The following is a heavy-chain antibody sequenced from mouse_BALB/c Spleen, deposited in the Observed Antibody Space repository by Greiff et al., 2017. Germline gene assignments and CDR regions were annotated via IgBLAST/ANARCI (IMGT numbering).Heavy chain of an antibody. D-gene: IGHD1-1*02. J-gene: IGHJ4*01. CDR1: GFTFSSYA. Sequence: EVMLVESGGGLVKPGGSLKLSCAASGFTFSSYAMSWVRQTPEKRLEWVASISSGGSTYYPDSVKGRFTISRDNARNILYLQMSSLRSEDTAMYYCARGEGYYAYAMDYWGQGTSVTVSS. CDR2: ISSGGST. CDR3: ARGEGYYAYAMDY. V-gene: IGHV5-6-5*01.